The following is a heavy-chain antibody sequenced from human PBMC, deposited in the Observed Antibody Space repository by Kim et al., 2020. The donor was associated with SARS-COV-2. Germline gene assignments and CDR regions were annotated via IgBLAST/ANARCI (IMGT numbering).Heavy chain of an antibody. D-gene: IGHD2-2*02. Sequence: GGSLRLSCAASGFTFSSYGMHWVRQAPGKGLEWVAVISYDGSNKYYADSVKGRFTISRDNSKNTLYLQMNSLRAEDTAVYYCAKEGVDCSSTSCYKVGLDYYYVMAVWGQGTTVTVSS. CDR1: GFTFSSYG. CDR2: ISYDGSNK. CDR3: AKEGVDCSSTSCYKVGLDYYYVMAV. J-gene: IGHJ6*02. V-gene: IGHV3-30*18.